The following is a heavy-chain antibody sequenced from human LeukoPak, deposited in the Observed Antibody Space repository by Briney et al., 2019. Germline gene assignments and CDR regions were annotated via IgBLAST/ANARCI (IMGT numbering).Heavy chain of an antibody. CDR3: AGNYYGSGSYYSEDRY. V-gene: IGHV4-61*02. CDR1: GGSISSSSYY. J-gene: IGHJ4*02. CDR2: IYTSGST. D-gene: IGHD3-10*01. Sequence: SSETLSLTCTVSGGSISSSSYYWSWIRQPAGKGLEWIGRIYTSGSTNYNPSLKSRVTISVDTSKNQFSLKLSSVTAADTAVYYCAGNYYGSGSYYSEDRYWGQGTLVTVSS.